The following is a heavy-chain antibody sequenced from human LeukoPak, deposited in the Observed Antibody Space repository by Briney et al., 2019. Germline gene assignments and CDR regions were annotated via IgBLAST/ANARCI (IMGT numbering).Heavy chain of an antibody. D-gene: IGHD2-2*01. CDR2: INPDSGGT. CDR1: GYTLTAYY. J-gene: IGHJ5*02. Sequence: ASVKVSCKASGYTLTAYYIHWVRQAPGQGLEWMGRINPDSGGTNYAQKFQGRVTMTRDTSISTAYMELSSLRSDDTAVYYCAKSGCGGTSCYQPYNRFDPWGQGSLVTVSS. V-gene: IGHV1-2*06. CDR3: AKSGCGGTSCYQPYNRFDP.